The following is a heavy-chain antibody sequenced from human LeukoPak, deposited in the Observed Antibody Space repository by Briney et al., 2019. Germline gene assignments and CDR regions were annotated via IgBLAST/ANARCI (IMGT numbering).Heavy chain of an antibody. CDR3: ARGGYFYYYMDV. CDR1: GFTFSDYY. J-gene: IGHJ6*03. Sequence: PGGSLRLSCAASGFTFSDYYMSWIRQAPGKGLEWVSYISDTGNTIYYADSVKGRFTISRDNAKNSLYLQMNSLRAEDTAVYYCARGGYFYYYMDVWGKGTTVTVSS. CDR2: ISDTGNTI. V-gene: IGHV3-11*01.